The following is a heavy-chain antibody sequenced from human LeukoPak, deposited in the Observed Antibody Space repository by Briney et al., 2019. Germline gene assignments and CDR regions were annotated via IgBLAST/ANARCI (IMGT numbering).Heavy chain of an antibody. V-gene: IGHV1-18*01. CDR3: ARDSPVLITRQTSNFDY. D-gene: IGHD3-10*01. Sequence: ASVKVSCKASGYTFTSYGISWVRQAPGQGLEWMGWISAYNGNTNYAQKLQGRVTMTTDTSTSTAYMELRSLRSDDTAVYYCARDSPVLITRQTSNFDYWGQGTLVTVSS. CDR2: ISAYNGNT. J-gene: IGHJ4*02. CDR1: GYTFTSYG.